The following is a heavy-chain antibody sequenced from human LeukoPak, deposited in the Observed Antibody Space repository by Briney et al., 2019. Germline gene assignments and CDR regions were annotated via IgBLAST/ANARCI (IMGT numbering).Heavy chain of an antibody. CDR3: ARDLAVAGTSLYXXXY. D-gene: IGHD6-19*01. CDR1: GGTFSSYX. Sequence: VSCXXSGGTFSSYXXSWVRQAPGQGLEWMGGIIPIFGTANYAQKFQGRVTITADESTSTAYMELSSLRSEDTAVYYCARDLAVAGTSLYXXXYWG. V-gene: IGHV1-69*01. CDR2: IIPIFGTA. J-gene: IGHJ4*01.